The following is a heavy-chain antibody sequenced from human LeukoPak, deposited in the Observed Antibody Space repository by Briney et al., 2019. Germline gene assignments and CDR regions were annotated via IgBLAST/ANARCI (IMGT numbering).Heavy chain of an antibody. V-gene: IGHV3-23*01. J-gene: IGHJ3*01. CDR1: GFTLTTYA. CDR3: AKDRAYPNDVFDV. Sequence: SGGSLRLSCAVSGFTLTTYAMSWVRQAPGKGLEWVSAISGSGGGTWYADSVKGRFSISRDTSKNTLFLQMNSLRADDTALYYCAKDRAYPNDVFDVWGQGTMVTVS. D-gene: IGHD2-21*01. CDR2: ISGSGGGT.